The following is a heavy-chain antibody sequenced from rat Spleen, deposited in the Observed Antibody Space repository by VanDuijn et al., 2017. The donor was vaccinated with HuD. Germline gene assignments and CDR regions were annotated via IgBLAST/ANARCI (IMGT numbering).Heavy chain of an antibody. J-gene: IGHJ2*01. Sequence: EVQLVESGGGLVQPGRSLKLSCAASGFTFSNYGMAWVRQAPTKGLEWVASITNSGGSTYHRDSGKGRFTISRDNAKRTLYLQMDSLRSEDTATYYCTTDRPTRVTFDYWGQGVMVTVSS. D-gene: IGHD1-4*01. CDR3: TTDRPTRVTFDY. CDR2: ITNSGGST. CDR1: GFTFSNYG. V-gene: IGHV5S23*01.